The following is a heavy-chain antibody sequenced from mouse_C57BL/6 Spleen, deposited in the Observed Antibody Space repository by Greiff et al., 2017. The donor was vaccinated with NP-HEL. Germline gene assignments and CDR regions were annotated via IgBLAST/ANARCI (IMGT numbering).Heavy chain of an antibody. V-gene: IGHV1-15*01. Sequence: QVQLKQSGAELVRPGASVTLSCKASGYTFTDYEMHWVKQTPVHGLEWIGAIDPETGGTAYNQKFKGKAILTADKSSSTAYMELRSLTSEDSAVYYCTRHYSNYYAMDYWGQGTSVTVSS. J-gene: IGHJ4*01. D-gene: IGHD2-5*01. CDR1: GYTFTDYE. CDR3: TRHYSNYYAMDY. CDR2: IDPETGGT.